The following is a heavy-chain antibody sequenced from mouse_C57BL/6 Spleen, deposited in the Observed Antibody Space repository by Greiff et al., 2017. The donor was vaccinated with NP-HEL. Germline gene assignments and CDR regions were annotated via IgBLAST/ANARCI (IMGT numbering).Heavy chain of an antibody. V-gene: IGHV1-26*01. Sequence: EVQLQQSGPELVKPGASVKISCKASGYTFTDYYMNWVKQSHGKSLEWIGDINPKNGGTSYNQKFKGKATLTVDKSSSTAYMELRSLTSEDSAVYYCARSDGSSYWYFDVWGTGTTVTVSS. J-gene: IGHJ1*03. CDR1: GYTFTDYY. D-gene: IGHD1-1*01. CDR3: ARSDGSSYWYFDV. CDR2: INPKNGGT.